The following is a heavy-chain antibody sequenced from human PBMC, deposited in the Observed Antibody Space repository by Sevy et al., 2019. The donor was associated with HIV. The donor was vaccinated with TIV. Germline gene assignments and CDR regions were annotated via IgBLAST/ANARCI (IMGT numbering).Heavy chain of an antibody. Sequence: SGPTLVKPAQTLTLTCSFSGFSLNTSGVGVGWIRLPPGKALEWLALIFWDDEKRYSPPLKNRLTITKETSKNQVVRTMTNMDPVDTATYYCARFLKGDYTNYFDSWDQGSLVTVSS. J-gene: IGHJ4*02. D-gene: IGHD4-4*01. CDR3: ARFLKGDYTNYFDS. CDR1: GFSLNTSGVG. V-gene: IGHV2-5*02. CDR2: IFWDDEK.